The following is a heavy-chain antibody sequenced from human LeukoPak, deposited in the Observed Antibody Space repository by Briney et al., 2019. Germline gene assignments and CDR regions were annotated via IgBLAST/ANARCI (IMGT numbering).Heavy chain of an antibody. J-gene: IGHJ4*02. D-gene: IGHD4/OR15-4a*01. CDR1: GFTFSDYS. CDR2: IGISSGNT. V-gene: IGHV3-48*04. CDR3: ARDSLHNYGGTGYGYYFDY. Sequence: GGSLRLSCAASGFTFSDYSMNWVRQAPGKGLEWISWIGISSGNTKYADSVKGRFTISGDNAQKSLFLQMNGLRVEDTAMYYCARDSLHNYGGTGYGYYFDYWGQGTPVTVSS.